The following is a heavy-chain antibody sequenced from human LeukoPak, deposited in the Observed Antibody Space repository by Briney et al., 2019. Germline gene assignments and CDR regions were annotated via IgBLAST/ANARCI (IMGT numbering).Heavy chain of an antibody. J-gene: IGHJ3*02. V-gene: IGHV3-20*04. Sequence: GGSLRLSCAASGFTFDDYGMSWVRQAPGKGLEWVSGINWNGGSTGYADSVKGRFTISRDNAKNSLYLQMNSLRAEDTALYYCGRRDIGVVPAAIFGAFDIWGQGKM. CDR2: INWNGGST. CDR1: GFTFDDYG. D-gene: IGHD2-2*02. CDR3: GRRDIGVVPAAIFGAFDI.